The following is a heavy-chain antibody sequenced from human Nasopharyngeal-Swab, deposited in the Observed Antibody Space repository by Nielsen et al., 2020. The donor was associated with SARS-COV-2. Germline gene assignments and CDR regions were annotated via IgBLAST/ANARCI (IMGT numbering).Heavy chain of an antibody. CDR1: GFTFRSYC. J-gene: IGHJ4*02. Sequence: LTCGASGFTFRSYCRHWVRQAPGEGPVWVSHINSAGSATSYADSVKGRFTISRDNAKSTLYLQMNSLRGDDTAIYFCAKDFWGALDSWGQGTLVTVSS. D-gene: IGHD3-16*01. CDR2: INSAGSAT. CDR3: AKDFWGALDS. V-gene: IGHV3-74*01.